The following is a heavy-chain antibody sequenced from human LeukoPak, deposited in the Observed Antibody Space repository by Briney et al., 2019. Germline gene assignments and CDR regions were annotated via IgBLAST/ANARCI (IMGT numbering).Heavy chain of an antibody. CDR2: ITPGGGT. Sequence: PGGSLQLSCAASEFTFSSYVIAWVRQPPAKRLGWVSTITPGGGTYYADSVKGRFTISRDNSKNTLYLQMNSLTAEDTAIYYCVSGGDYHVRLCTYWGQGTLVTVSS. J-gene: IGHJ4*01. CDR1: EFTFSSYV. CDR3: VSGGDYHVRLCTY. V-gene: IGHV3-23*01. D-gene: IGHD4-17*01.